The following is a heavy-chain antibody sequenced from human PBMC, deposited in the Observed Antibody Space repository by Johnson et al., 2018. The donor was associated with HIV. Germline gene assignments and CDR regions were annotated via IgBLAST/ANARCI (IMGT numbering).Heavy chain of an antibody. CDR1: GFIFSNFA. Sequence: QMMLVESGGGVVQPGRYLRLSCAASGFIFSNFAMHWVRQAPGKGLEWMAIISYDGSKKYYADSVKGRFTISRDNSKNTVFLEMNSLRAEDTAVFYCARVSGSGADYYDIMNDAFDIWGQGTMVTVSS. V-gene: IGHV3-30-3*01. CDR2: ISYDGSKK. CDR3: ARVSGSGADYYDIMNDAFDI. J-gene: IGHJ3*02. D-gene: IGHD3-22*01.